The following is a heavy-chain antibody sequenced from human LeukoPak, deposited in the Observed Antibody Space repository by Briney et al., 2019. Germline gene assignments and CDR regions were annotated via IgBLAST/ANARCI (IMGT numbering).Heavy chain of an antibody. J-gene: IGHJ6*02. D-gene: IGHD6-13*01. V-gene: IGHV5-51*01. CDR2: IYPGDSDT. CDR1: GYSFTSYW. Sequence: GESLKISCKGSGYSFTSYWIGWVRQMPGKGLEWMGIIYPGDSDTRYSPSFQGQVTTSADKSISTAYLQWSSLKASDTAMYYCARHPAPKGIAAAGDYYGMDVWGQGTTVTVSS. CDR3: ARHPAPKGIAAAGDYYGMDV.